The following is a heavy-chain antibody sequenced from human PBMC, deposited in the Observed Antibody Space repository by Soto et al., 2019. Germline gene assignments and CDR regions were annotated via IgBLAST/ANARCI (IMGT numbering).Heavy chain of an antibody. CDR2: ISPHNGKT. J-gene: IGHJ4*01. CDR3: ARDSSHYFDY. V-gene: IGHV1-18*01. Sequence: GASVKVSCKTSGYTFFTYYISWLRQAPGKGIEWMGWISPHNGKTNYIEDLQGRVTLTADTSTCTAYMELRNLRSDDTAVYFCARDSSHYFDYWGQGTLVTVSS. CDR1: GYTFFTYY. D-gene: IGHD6-19*01.